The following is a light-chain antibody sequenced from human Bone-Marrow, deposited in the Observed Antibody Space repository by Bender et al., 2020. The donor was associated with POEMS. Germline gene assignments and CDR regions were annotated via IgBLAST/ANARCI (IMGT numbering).Light chain of an antibody. Sequence: SYELTQPPSVSVSPGQTASISCSGDKLGDKFACWYQQKPGQSPVLVIYQDVKRPSGIPERFSGSNSGNTATLTISGTQAMDEADYSCFSYAGTYTQYVFGSGTTVTVL. J-gene: IGLJ1*01. CDR2: QDV. CDR3: FSYAGTYTQYV. V-gene: IGLV3-1*01. CDR1: KLGDKF.